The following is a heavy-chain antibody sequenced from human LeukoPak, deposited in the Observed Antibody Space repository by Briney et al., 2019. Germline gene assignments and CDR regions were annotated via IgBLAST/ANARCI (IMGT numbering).Heavy chain of an antibody. CDR3: AKASHCSSTSCYLDY. Sequence: GRSLRLSCAASGFTFADYAMHWVRQAPGKGLEWVSGISWNSGSIGYADSVKGRFTISRDNAKNSLYLQMNSLRAEDTALYYCAKASHCSSTSCYLDYWGHGALVTVSS. J-gene: IGHJ4*01. D-gene: IGHD2-2*01. CDR2: ISWNSGSI. CDR1: GFTFADYA. V-gene: IGHV3-9*01.